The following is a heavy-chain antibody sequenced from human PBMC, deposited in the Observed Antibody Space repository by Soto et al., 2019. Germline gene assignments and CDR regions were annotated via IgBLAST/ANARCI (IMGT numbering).Heavy chain of an antibody. J-gene: IGHJ4*02. CDR1: GGSISSHS. D-gene: IGHD5-12*01. Sequence: SETLSLTCTVSGGSISSHSWSWIRQPPGKGLEWIGYIYYTGSTNYNPSLKSRVTMSVDTSKNQFSLRLSSVTAADTAVYYCARRYSGYLDYWGQGTLVTVSS. V-gene: IGHV4-59*11. CDR2: IYYTGST. CDR3: ARRYSGYLDY.